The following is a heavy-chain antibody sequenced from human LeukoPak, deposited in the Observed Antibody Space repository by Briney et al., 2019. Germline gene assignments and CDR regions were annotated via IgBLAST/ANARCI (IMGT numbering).Heavy chain of an antibody. V-gene: IGHV5-51*01. J-gene: IGHJ5*02. D-gene: IGHD3-3*01. CDR1: GYSFTSYW. Sequence: GESLKISCKGSGYSFTSYWSGWVRQMPGKGLEWMGIIYPGDSDTRYSPSFQGQVTISADKSISTAYLQWSSLKASDTAMYYCARQPYYDWLRNWFDPWGQGTLVTVSS. CDR2: IYPGDSDT. CDR3: ARQPYYDWLRNWFDP.